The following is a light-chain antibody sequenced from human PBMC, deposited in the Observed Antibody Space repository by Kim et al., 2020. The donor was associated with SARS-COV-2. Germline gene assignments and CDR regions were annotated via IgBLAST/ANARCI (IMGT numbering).Light chain of an antibody. J-gene: IGLJ3*02. CDR2: RTS. Sequence: QTVVTQEPSLTVSPGGTVTLTCASSTGAVTSAHNANWFQQKPGQAPRALIHRTSNRHSWTPARFSDSLLGDKAALTLSPVQPEDEADYYCLLNYGGPWVFGGGTQLTVL. V-gene: IGLV7-43*01. CDR3: LLNYGGPWV. CDR1: TGAVTSAHN.